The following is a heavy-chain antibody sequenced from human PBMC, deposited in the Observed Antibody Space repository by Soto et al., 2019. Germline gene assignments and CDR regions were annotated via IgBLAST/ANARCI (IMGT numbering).Heavy chain of an antibody. CDR3: AKGRGLYCSSTSCHDPPY. CDR1: GFTFSSYA. V-gene: IGHV3-23*01. D-gene: IGHD2-2*01. J-gene: IGHJ4*01. CDR2: ISGSGGST. Sequence: EVQLLESGGGLVQPGGSLRLSCAASGFTFSSYAMSWVRQAPGKGLEWVSAISGSGGSTYYADSVKGRFTISRDNSKNTLYLQMNRLRAEDTAVYYCAKGRGLYCSSTSCHDPPYWGHGTLVTVSS.